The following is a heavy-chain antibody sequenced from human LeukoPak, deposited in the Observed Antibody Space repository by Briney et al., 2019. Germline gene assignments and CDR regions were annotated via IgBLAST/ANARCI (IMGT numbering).Heavy chain of an antibody. D-gene: IGHD6-13*01. V-gene: IGHV1-69*05. Sequence: GASVKVSCKASGYTFTSYAISWVRQAPGQGLEWMGGIIPIFGTANYAQKFQGRVTITTDESTSTAYMELSSLRSEDTAVYYCARSLFDRHSSSWWFWYFDYWGQGTLVTVSS. CDR1: GYTFTSYA. J-gene: IGHJ4*02. CDR3: ARSLFDRHSSSWWFWYFDY. CDR2: IIPIFGTA.